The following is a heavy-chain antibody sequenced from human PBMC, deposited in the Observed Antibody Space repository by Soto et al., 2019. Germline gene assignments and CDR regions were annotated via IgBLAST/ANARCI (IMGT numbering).Heavy chain of an antibody. CDR3: ARHIHNQGFEYYFDS. CDR2: IDYSGNI. D-gene: IGHD1-1*01. J-gene: IGHJ4*02. CDR1: GGSITSSGSA. V-gene: IGHV4-39*01. Sequence: QLQLQESGPGLVKPSETLSLTCNASGGSITSSGSAWGWIRQSPGKGLEWIGTIDYSGNIYYIPSLKSRITNSVDTSKNQISLKLSSVTAADTAVYYCARHIHNQGFEYYFDSWGQGTLVTVSS.